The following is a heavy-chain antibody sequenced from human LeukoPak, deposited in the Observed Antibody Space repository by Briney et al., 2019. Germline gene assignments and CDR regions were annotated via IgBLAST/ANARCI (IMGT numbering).Heavy chain of an antibody. CDR3: AREGGSGSYSDYYYYYYYMDV. J-gene: IGHJ6*03. Sequence: KASETLSLTCTVSGGSISSSSYYWGWIRQPPGKGLEWIGSIYYSGSTYYNPSLKSRVTISVDTSKNQFSLKLSSVTAADTAVYYCAREGGSGSYSDYYYYYYYMDVWGQGTLVTVSS. V-gene: IGHV4-39*07. CDR1: GGSISSSSYY. CDR2: IYYSGST. D-gene: IGHD3-10*01.